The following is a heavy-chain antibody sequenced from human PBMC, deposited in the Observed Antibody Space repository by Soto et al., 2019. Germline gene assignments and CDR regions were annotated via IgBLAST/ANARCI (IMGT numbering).Heavy chain of an antibody. Sequence: GGSLRHSCAASGFTFSNFAMSWVRQAPGKGLEWVSVISGSGGTTYYADSVKGRFTISRDNSENTLYLQMKSLRAEDTAVYYCAKGTTTYTGWFDPWGQGTLVTVSS. CDR1: GFTFSNFA. V-gene: IGHV3-23*01. D-gene: IGHD4-17*01. CDR2: ISGSGGTT. J-gene: IGHJ5*02. CDR3: AKGTTTYTGWFDP.